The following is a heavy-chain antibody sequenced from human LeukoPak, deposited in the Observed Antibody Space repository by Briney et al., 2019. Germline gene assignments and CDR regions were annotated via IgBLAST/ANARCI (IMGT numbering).Heavy chain of an antibody. D-gene: IGHD1-14*01. CDR2: INHSGST. V-gene: IGHV4-34*01. J-gene: IGHJ6*03. CDR3: ARASEDYYYYYMDV. CDR1: GGSFSGYY. Sequence: SETLSLTCAVYGGSFSGYYWSWIRQPPGKGLEWIGEINHSGSTNYNPSLKSRVTISVDTSKNQFSLKLSSVTAADTAVYYCARASEDYYYYYMDVWGKGTTVTISS.